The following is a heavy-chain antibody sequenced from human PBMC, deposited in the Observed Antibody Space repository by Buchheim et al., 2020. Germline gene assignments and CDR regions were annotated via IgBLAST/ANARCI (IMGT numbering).Heavy chain of an antibody. CDR1: GDSINSSSYS. CDR3: ARNTIVALLYWYFDL. Sequence: QLQLQESGPGLVKPSETLSLTCTVFGDSINSSSYSWGWLRQPPGKGPEWIGSLYYSGSTYYNPSLNSRATISVDTSKSPFSLRLSAVTAADTAVYYCARNTIVALLYWYFDLWGRGTL. D-gene: IGHD2-21*01. CDR2: LYYSGST. V-gene: IGHV4-39*01. J-gene: IGHJ2*01.